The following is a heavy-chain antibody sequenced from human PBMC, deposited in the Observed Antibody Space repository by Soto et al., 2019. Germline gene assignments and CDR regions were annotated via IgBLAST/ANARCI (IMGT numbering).Heavy chain of an antibody. CDR1: GFTFDDYA. J-gene: IGHJ4*02. CDR2: ISWNSGSI. CDR3: AKAPYQLLSSPIDY. D-gene: IGHD2-2*01. V-gene: IGHV3-9*01. Sequence: GGSLRLSCAASGFTFDDYAMHWVRQAPGKGLEWVSGISWNSGSIGYADSVKGRFTISRDNAKNSLYLQMNSLRAEDTALYYCAKAPYQLLSSPIDYWGQGTLVTVSS.